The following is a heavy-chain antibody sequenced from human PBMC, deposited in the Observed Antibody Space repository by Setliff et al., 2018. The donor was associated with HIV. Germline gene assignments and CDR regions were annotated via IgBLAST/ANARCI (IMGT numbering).Heavy chain of an antibody. D-gene: IGHD3-10*01. CDR3: ARVPSGLWFGKWGN. V-gene: IGHV4-31*11. CDR2: ISNSGST. CDR1: GGSFNGYY. Sequence: SETLSLTCAVYGGSFNGYYWSWIRQHPGRGLEWIGYISNSGSTYYNPSLKGRLTISVDPSKNHFSLNLTSVTAADTAVYYCARVPSGLWFGKWGNWGQGTLVTVSS. J-gene: IGHJ4*02.